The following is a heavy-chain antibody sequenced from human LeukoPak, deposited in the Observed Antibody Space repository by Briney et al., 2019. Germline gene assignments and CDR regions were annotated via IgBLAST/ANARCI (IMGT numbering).Heavy chain of an antibody. J-gene: IGHJ3*02. V-gene: IGHV3-53*01. Sequence: GGSLRLSCAASGITFSNYAMSWVRQAPGKGLEWVSVSSSSGKTNYADSVKGRFTISRDNSKNMLYLQMNSLRVEDTAVYYCARDSREGYKHDAFDIWGHGTTVTVSS. CDR3: ARDSREGYKHDAFDI. CDR2: SSSSGKT. CDR1: GITFSNYA. D-gene: IGHD5-24*01.